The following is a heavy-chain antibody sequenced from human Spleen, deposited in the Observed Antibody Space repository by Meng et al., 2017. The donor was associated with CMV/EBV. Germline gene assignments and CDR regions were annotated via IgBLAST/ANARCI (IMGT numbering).Heavy chain of an antibody. D-gene: IGHD4-23*01. V-gene: IGHV3-74*01. CDR3: ATLGSDYGGNSGAFDI. CDR2: INSDGSRT. J-gene: IGHJ3*02. CDR1: GFTVSSNY. Sequence: GESLKISCAASGFTVSSNYMSWVRQAPGKGLEWVSRINSDGSRTSYADSVKGRFTISRDNSKNTLYLQMNSLRAEDTAVYYCATLGSDYGGNSGAFDIWGQGTMVTVSS.